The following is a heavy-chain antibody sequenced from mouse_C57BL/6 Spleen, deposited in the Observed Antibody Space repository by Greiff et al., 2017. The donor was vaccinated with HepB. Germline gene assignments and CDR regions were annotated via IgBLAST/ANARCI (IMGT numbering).Heavy chain of an antibody. Sequence: QVQLQQPGAELVKPGASVKLSCKASGYTFTSYWMHWVKQRPGQGLEWIGMIHPNSGSTNYNEKFKSKATLTVDKSSSTAYMQLSSLTSEDSAVYYCARAGGYDEYFDVWGTGTTVTVSS. CDR1: GYTFTSYW. J-gene: IGHJ1*03. V-gene: IGHV1-64*01. CDR2: IHPNSGST. D-gene: IGHD2-2*01. CDR3: ARAGGYDEYFDV.